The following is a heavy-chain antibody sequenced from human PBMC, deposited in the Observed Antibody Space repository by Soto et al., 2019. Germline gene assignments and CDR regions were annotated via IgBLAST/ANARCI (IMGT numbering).Heavy chain of an antibody. CDR1: GFTFSSYS. D-gene: IGHD3-22*01. V-gene: IGHV3-48*02. CDR3: ARDVVGVDIYYDSSGYS. CDR2: ISSSSSTI. Sequence: GGSLRLSCAASGFTFSSYSMNWVRQAPGKGLEWVSYISSSSSTIYYADSVKGRFTISRDNAKNSLYLQMNSLRDEDTAVYYCARDVVGVDIYYDSSGYSWGQGTLVTVSS. J-gene: IGHJ5*02.